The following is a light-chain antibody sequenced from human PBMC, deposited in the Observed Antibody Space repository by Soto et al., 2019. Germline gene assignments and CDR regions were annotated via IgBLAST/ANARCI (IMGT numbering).Light chain of an antibody. CDR1: QSVSSSY. J-gene: IGKJ1*01. CDR2: GAS. V-gene: IGKV3-20*01. Sequence: IGMTQAPATLSVSPGERATLSCRASQSVSSSYLAWYQQKPGQAPRLLIYGASSRATGIPDRFSGSGSGTDFTLTISRLEPEDFAVYYCQQYGSSPWTFGQGTKVDI. CDR3: QQYGSSPWT.